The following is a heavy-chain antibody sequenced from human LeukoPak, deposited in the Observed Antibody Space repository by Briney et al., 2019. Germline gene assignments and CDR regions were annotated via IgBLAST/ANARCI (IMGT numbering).Heavy chain of an antibody. CDR2: IRYDGSNK. J-gene: IGHJ4*02. V-gene: IGHV3-30*02. CDR1: GFSFSRYW. CDR3: AKDSGQMILGWFLEY. Sequence: GGSLRLSCADSGFSFSRYWMSWVRQAPGKRLEWVAFIRYDGSNKYYADSVKGRFTISRDNSKNTLYLQMNSLRAEDTAVYFCAKDSGQMILGWFLEYWGQGTLVTVSS. D-gene: IGHD2-15*01.